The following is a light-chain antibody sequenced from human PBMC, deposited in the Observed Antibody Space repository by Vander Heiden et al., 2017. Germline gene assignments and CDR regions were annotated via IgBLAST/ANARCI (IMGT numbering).Light chain of an antibody. CDR2: AAS. V-gene: IGKV1-39*01. Sequence: DIQMTQSPSSMSASVGDRVTITCRAGQTISSYLNWYQQKPGKAPKLLIYAASSLQSGVPSMFSGSGSGTDFTLTISSLQPEDFATYYCQQSYSTPRTFGQGTKVEIK. CDR3: QQSYSTPRT. CDR1: QTISSY. J-gene: IGKJ1*01.